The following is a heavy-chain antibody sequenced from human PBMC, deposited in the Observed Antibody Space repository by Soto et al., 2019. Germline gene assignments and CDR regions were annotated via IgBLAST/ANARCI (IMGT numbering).Heavy chain of an antibody. CDR1: GFTFSNYA. Sequence: EVQLLESGGDLVQPGGSLRLSCAASGFTFSNYAMSWVRQAPGKGLEWVLTISDGGAYTYFADSVKGRFTISRDNSKNTLYLQLNSRRAEDTAVYYCAKHERYYFDYWGQGTLVTVSS. CDR2: ISDGGAYT. J-gene: IGHJ4*02. CDR3: AKHERYYFDY. V-gene: IGHV3-23*01.